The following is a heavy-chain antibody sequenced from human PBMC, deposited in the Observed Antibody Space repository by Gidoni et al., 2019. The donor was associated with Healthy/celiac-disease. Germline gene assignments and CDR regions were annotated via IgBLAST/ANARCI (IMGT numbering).Heavy chain of an antibody. J-gene: IGHJ3*02. CDR2: ISWNSGSI. Sequence: EVQLVESGGGLVQPGRSLRLSCAASGFTFEDYAMHWVRQAPGKGLELVSGISWNSGSIGYADSVKGRFTISRDNAKNSLYLQMNSLRAEDTALYYCAKDRRVYYYGSDDAFDIWGQGTMVTVSS. CDR1: GFTFEDYA. D-gene: IGHD3-10*01. V-gene: IGHV3-9*01. CDR3: AKDRRVYYYGSDDAFDI.